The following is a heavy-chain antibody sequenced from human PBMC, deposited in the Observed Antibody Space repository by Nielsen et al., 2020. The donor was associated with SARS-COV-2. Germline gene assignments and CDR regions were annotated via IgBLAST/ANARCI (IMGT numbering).Heavy chain of an antibody. J-gene: IGHJ4*02. V-gene: IGHV1-46*01. CDR3: ARDRALSGSYYPFDY. Sequence: ASVKVSCKASGYTFTSYYMHWVRQAPGQGLEWMGIINPSGGSTSYAQKFQGRVTMTRDTSTSTVYMELSSLRSEDTAVYYCARDRALSGSYYPFDYWGQGTLVTVSS. CDR2: INPSGGST. CDR1: GYTFTSYY. D-gene: IGHD1-26*01.